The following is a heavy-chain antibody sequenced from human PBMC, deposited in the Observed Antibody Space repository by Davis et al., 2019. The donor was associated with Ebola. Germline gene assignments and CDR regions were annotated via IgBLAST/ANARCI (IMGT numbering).Heavy chain of an antibody. J-gene: IGHJ4*02. CDR1: GYTFTSYG. D-gene: IGHD3-22*01. V-gene: IGHV1-18*04. CDR3: ARGQRQWLDARFDY. CDR2: INPHNGNT. Sequence: ASVKVSCKASGYTFTSYGISWVRQAPGQGLEWMGWINPHNGNTNYAQNVQGRVTMTTDTSTSTAYMEVGSLKSDDTAVYYCARGQRQWLDARFDYWGQGTLVTVSS.